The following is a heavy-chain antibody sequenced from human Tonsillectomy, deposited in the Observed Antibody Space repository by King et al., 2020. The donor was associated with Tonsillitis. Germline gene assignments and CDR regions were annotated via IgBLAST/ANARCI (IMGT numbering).Heavy chain of an antibody. D-gene: IGHD1-1*01. J-gene: IGHJ4*02. CDR1: GGSISSSDDN. V-gene: IGHV4-39*01. CDR3: ARYVSGTFDY. CDR2: KYHSGTS. Sequence: QLQESGPGVVKPSETLSLTCTVSGGSISSSDDNWAWIRQPPGKGLELIGNKYHSGTSFYNPSLKSRIAIPGGTSENRFSLKWSSVTAADTAVYFCARYVSGTFDYWGQGALVTVSS.